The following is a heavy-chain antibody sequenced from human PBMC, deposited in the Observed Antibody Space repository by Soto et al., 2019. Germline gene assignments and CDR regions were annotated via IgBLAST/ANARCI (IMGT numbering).Heavy chain of an antibody. J-gene: IGHJ6*02. V-gene: IGHV6-1*01. CDR3: DRWEHEHGKMDV. D-gene: IGHD1-26*01. Sequence: QVQLQQSGSGLVKPSQTLSLTCAISGDSVSSSSAAWTWIRQSPSRGLEWLGRTYYRSKWYNQYAVSVKSRITINPDTSTNKLSLQLNSVTPEDTAVYYCDRWEHEHGKMDVWGRGTTVTVSS. CDR2: TYYRSKWYN. CDR1: GDSVSSSSAA.